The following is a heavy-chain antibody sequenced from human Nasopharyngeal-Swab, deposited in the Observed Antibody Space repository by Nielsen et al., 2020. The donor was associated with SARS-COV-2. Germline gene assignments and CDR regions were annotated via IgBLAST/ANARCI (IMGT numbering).Heavy chain of an antibody. V-gene: IGHV4-34*01. CDR2: INHSGST. CDR3: ASDLGKYQLHTLGGNNWFDP. D-gene: IGHD2-2*01. CDR1: GGSFSGYY. J-gene: IGHJ5*02. Sequence: SETLSLTCAVSGGSFSGYYWSWIRQPPGKGLEWIGEINHSGSTNYNPSLKSRVTISVDTSKNQFSLKLSSVTAAYTAVYYFASDLGKYQLHTLGGNNWFDPGAREPWSPSPQ.